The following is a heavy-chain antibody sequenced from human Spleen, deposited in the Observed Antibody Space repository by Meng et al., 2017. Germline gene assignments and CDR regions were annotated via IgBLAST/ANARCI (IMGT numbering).Heavy chain of an antibody. V-gene: IGHV4-30-4*01. J-gene: IGHJ4*02. CDR1: GGSMSSGNYY. CDR3: ARQRYRGVIGY. Sequence: QVQLQESGPGLVEPSQTLSLTCTVSGGSMSSGNYYWSWIRQPPGKGLEWIGYIHHSGSAYYNPSLKSRVSISVDTSKNQFSLKLSSVTAADTAVYYCARQRYRGVIGYWGQGALVTVSS. CDR2: IHHSGSA. D-gene: IGHD3-10*01.